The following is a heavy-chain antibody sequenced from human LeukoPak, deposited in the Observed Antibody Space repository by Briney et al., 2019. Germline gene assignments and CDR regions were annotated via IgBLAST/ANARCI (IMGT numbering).Heavy chain of an antibody. Sequence: ASVTVSHRPSVYTFPSYDINWVRQAAGQGLAWMGWTNPKRGNTRYSQKFQGRVTITRDTSIRTAYMELGSLRSEDPAVYYCARVTGSIDYWGQGTLVTVSS. J-gene: IGHJ4*02. D-gene: IGHD1-26*01. CDR1: VYTFPSYD. CDR2: TNPKRGNT. V-gene: IGHV1-8*01. CDR3: ARVTGSIDY.